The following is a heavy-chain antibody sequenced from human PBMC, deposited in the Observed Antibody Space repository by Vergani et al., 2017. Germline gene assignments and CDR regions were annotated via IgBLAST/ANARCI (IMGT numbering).Heavy chain of an antibody. J-gene: IGHJ6*02. CDR1: GGSFSGYY. D-gene: IGHD2-15*01. Sequence: QVQLQQWGAGLLKPSETLSLTCAVYGGSFSGYYWSWIRQPPGKGLEWIGEINQSGSTNYNTSLKSRVTISVDTSKNQFSLKLSSVTAADTAVYYCARRRGISLAVWGMDVWGQGTTVTVSS. V-gene: IGHV4-34*01. CDR2: INQSGST. CDR3: ARRRGISLAVWGMDV.